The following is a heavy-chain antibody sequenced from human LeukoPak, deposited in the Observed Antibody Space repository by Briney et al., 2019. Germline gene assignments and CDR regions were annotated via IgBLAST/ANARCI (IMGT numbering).Heavy chain of an antibody. Sequence: GGTLRLSCAASGFTFSTYWMHWVRQAPGKGLVWVSRFNSDGITTSYADSVKGRFTISRDNAKNTLYLQMNSLRAEDTAVYYCARGRYYLDSWGQGTLVTVSS. D-gene: IGHD1-14*01. V-gene: IGHV3-74*01. CDR2: FNSDGITT. CDR1: GFTFSTYW. J-gene: IGHJ4*02. CDR3: ARGRYYLDS.